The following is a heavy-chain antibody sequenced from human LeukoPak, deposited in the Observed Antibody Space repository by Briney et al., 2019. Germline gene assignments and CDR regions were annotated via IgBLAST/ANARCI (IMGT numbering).Heavy chain of an antibody. Sequence: SETLSLTCSVSGASINSHYWTWIRQPAGRGLEWIGRIYISGSTNYSPSLKSRVTMSVDTSKNQFSLNLISVTAADTAVYYCARALNPLTGTYYFDYWGQGTLVTVSS. CDR2: IYISGST. D-gene: IGHD4/OR15-4a*01. CDR1: GASINSHY. V-gene: IGHV4-4*07. J-gene: IGHJ4*02. CDR3: ARALNPLTGTYYFDY.